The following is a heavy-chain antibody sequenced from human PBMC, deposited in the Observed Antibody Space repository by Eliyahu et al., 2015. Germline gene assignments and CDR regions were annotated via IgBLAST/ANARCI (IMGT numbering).Heavy chain of an antibody. CDR3: ASLWVGGY. D-gene: IGHD3-16*01. V-gene: IGHV4-34*01. Sequence: QVQLQQWGAGLLKPSETLSLTCAVYGGSFSGYYWSWIRQPPGKGLEWIGEINHSGSTNYNPSLKSRVTISVDTSKNQFSLKLSSVTAADTAVYYCASLWVGGYWGQGTLVTVSS. CDR1: GGSFSGYY. CDR2: INHSGST. J-gene: IGHJ4*02.